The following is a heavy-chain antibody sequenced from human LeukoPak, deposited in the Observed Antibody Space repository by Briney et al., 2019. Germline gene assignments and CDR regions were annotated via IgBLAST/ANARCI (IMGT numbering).Heavy chain of an antibody. CDR1: GFTFDDYG. Sequence: PGGSLRLSCAASGFTFDDYGMHWVRQAPGKGLEWVSGISWNSGSIGYADSVKGRFTISRDNAKNSLYLQMNSLRAEDTAVYYCARDREVEYQLLYCAFDIWGQGTMVTVSS. CDR3: ARDREVEYQLLYCAFDI. V-gene: IGHV3-9*01. CDR2: ISWNSGSI. J-gene: IGHJ3*02. D-gene: IGHD2-2*02.